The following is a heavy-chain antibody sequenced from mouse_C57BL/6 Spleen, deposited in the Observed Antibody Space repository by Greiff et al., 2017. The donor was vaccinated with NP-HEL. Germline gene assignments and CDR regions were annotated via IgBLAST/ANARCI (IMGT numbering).Heavy chain of an antibody. D-gene: IGHD3-2*02. V-gene: IGHV1-82*01. J-gene: IGHJ2*01. Sequence: QVQLQQSGPELVKPGASVKISCKASGYAFSSSWMNWVKQRPGKGLEWIGRIYPGDGDTNYNGKFKGKATLTADKSSSTAYMQLSSLTSEDSAVYFCAKGVDSSGLRGYFDYWGQGTTLTVSS. CDR2: IYPGDGDT. CDR1: GYAFSSSW. CDR3: AKGVDSSGLRGYFDY.